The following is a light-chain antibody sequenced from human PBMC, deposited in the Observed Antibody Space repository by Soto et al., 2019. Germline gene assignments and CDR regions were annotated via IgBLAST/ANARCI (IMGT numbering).Light chain of an antibody. CDR2: GAS. Sequence: EIVLTQSPGTLSLSPGERATLSCRARQSVRRSYLAWYQQKPGQAPRLLIYGASSRATGIPDRFSGSGSETDFILTISRLEPEDFAVYYCQQYGSSPTLGQGTKVEIK. V-gene: IGKV3-20*01. CDR3: QQYGSSPT. CDR1: QSVRRSY. J-gene: IGKJ1*01.